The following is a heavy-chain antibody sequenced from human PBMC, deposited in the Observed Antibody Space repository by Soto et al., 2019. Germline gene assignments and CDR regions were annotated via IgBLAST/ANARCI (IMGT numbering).Heavy chain of an antibody. CDR1: GFTVSSSQ. CDR2: IFIGGTT. CDR3: ARVGPYASGTYSFRHNRFDP. Sequence: EVQLVESGGRLVQPGGSLRLSCAASGFTVSSSQMTWVRQAPGKGLEWVSVIFIGGTTQYAVSVKGRFTISTDKSENTMYLQMNSLRAEDTAVYYCARVGPYASGTYSFRHNRFDPGGQGTQVTVSP. D-gene: IGHD3-10*01. J-gene: IGHJ5*02. V-gene: IGHV3-53*01.